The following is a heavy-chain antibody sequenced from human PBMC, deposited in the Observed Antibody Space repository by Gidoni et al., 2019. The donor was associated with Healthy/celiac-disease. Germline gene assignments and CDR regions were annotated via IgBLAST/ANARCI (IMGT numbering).Heavy chain of an antibody. CDR3: TRGGGWNYVVSYYMDV. D-gene: IGHD1-7*01. J-gene: IGHJ6*03. V-gene: IGHV3-49*05. Sequence: EVQLVESGGGLVKPGRSLRLSCTASGFTFGDYAMSWFRQAPGKGLEWVGFIRSKAYGGTTEYAASVKGRFTISRDDSKSIVYLQMNSLKTEDTAVYYCTRGGGWNYVVSYYMDVWGKGTTVTVSS. CDR1: GFTFGDYA. CDR2: IRSKAYGGTT.